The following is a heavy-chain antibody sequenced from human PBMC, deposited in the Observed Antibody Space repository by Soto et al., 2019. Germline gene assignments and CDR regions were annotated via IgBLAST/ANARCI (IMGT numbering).Heavy chain of an antibody. CDR3: ARAFLGDFWSGYYSYYFDY. CDR1: GGSISSYY. Sequence: SETLSLTCTVSGGSISSYYWSWIRQPPGKGLEWIGYIYYSGSTNYNPSLKSRVTISVDTSKNQFSLKLSSVTAADTAVYYCARAFLGDFWSGYYSYYFDYWGQGTLVTVSS. D-gene: IGHD3-3*01. V-gene: IGHV4-59*01. J-gene: IGHJ4*02. CDR2: IYYSGST.